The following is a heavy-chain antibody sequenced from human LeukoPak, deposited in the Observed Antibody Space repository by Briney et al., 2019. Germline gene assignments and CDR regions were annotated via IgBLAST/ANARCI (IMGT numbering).Heavy chain of an antibody. CDR2: INHSGST. CDR1: GGSFSGYY. CDR3: TRDPLSKNYYGSGSSNWFDP. V-gene: IGHV4-34*01. J-gene: IGHJ5*02. D-gene: IGHD3-10*01. Sequence: SETLSLTCAVYGGSFSGYYWSWIRQPPGKGLEWIGEINHSGSTNYNPSLKSRVTISVDTSKNQFSLKLSSVTAADTAVYCCTRDPLSKNYYGSGSSNWFDPWGQGTLVTVSS.